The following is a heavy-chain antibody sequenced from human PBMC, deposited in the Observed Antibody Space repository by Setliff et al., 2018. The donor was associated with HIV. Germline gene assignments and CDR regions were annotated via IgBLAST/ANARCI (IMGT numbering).Heavy chain of an antibody. V-gene: IGHV3-53*01. D-gene: IGHD3-22*01. CDR1: GFTVSSNY. Sequence: GGSLRLSCAASGFTVSSNYMSWVRQAPGKGLEWVSVIYSDGSTYYADSVKGRVTISRDNSKNTLYLQMNSLRSEDTAVYYCARVAGGSGYYGGYYFDYWGQGTLVTVSS. J-gene: IGHJ4*02. CDR2: IYSDGST. CDR3: ARVAGGSGYYGGYYFDY.